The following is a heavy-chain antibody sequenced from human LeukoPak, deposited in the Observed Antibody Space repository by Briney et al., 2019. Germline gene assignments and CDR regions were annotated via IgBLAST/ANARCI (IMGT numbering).Heavy chain of an antibody. CDR3: ARGRARGGYFDWGYRGFDI. Sequence: GASVKVSCKASGYTFTSYGISWVRQAPGQGLEWMGWISAYNGNTNYAQKLQGRVTMTTDTSTSTAYMELRSLRSDDTAVYYCARGRARGGYFDWGYRGFDIWGQGTMVTVSS. CDR2: ISAYNGNT. D-gene: IGHD3-9*01. J-gene: IGHJ3*02. CDR1: GYTFTSYG. V-gene: IGHV1-18*01.